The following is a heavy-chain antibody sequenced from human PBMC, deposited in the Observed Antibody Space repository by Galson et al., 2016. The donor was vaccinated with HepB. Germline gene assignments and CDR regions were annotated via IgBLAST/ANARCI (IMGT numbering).Heavy chain of an antibody. CDR3: ARDQGESASFDY. CDR1: GFSFSSYA. V-gene: IGHV3-30*04. J-gene: IGHJ4*02. Sequence: SLRLSCAASGFSFSSYAMHWVRQAPGKGLEWVAVISYDGGDKYYADSVKGRFTISRDNSKNTLYLQMNSLRAEDTAVYYCARDQGESASFDYWGQGTRVTVSS. CDR2: ISYDGGDK.